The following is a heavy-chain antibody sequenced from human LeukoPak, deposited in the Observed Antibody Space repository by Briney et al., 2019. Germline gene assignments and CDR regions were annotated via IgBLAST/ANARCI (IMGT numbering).Heavy chain of an antibody. CDR3: ARLAAAGPIHYFDY. V-gene: IGHV4-30-2*01. J-gene: IGHJ4*02. CDR2: IYHSGST. D-gene: IGHD6-13*01. Sequence: SQTLSLTCAVSGGSISSGGYSWSWIRQPPGKGLEWIGYIYHSGSTYYNPSLKSRVTISVDRSKNQFSLKLSSVTAADTAVYYCARLAAAGPIHYFDYWGQRTLVTVSS. CDR1: GGSISSGGYS.